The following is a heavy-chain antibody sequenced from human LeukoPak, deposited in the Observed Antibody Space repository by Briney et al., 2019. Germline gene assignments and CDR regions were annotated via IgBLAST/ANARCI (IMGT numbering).Heavy chain of an antibody. CDR2: ISGDGTRT. D-gene: IGHD5-12*01. CDR3: ARTPTYSGYDSSLFDY. Sequence: GGSLRLSCAASGFRFSSCAMTWARQAPVKGLEWVSAISGDGTRTYYADSVKGRFTISRDNSKNTLYLQMNSLRAEDTAVYYCARTPTYSGYDSSLFDYWGQGTLVTVSS. CDR1: GFRFSSCA. J-gene: IGHJ4*02. V-gene: IGHV3-23*01.